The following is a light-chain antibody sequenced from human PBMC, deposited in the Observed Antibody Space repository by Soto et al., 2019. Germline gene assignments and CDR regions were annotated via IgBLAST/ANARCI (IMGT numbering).Light chain of an antibody. V-gene: IGKV1-39*01. CDR3: QQSYSTPLWT. Sequence: IEVTQSPASMAASLGDRVTITCWSSQTIGTYVNWYQQKPGKAPKLLIYAASSLQSGVPSRFSGSGSGTDFTLTISSLQPEDFATYYCQQSYSTPLWTFGQGTKVDIK. CDR1: QTIGTY. J-gene: IGKJ1*01. CDR2: AAS.